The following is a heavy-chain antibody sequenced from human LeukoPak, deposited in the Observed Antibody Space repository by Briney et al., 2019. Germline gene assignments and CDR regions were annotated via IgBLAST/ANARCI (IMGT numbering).Heavy chain of an antibody. CDR3: AVSLVGYCSSTSCLSSWFDP. Sequence: SETLSHTCAVYGGSFSGYYWSWIRQPPGKGLEWIGEINHSGSTNYNPSLKSRVTISVDTSKNQFSLKLSSVTAADTAVYYCAVSLVGYCSSTSCLSSWFDPWGRGTLVTVSS. CDR2: INHSGST. D-gene: IGHD2-2*01. V-gene: IGHV4-34*01. J-gene: IGHJ5*02. CDR1: GGSFSGYY.